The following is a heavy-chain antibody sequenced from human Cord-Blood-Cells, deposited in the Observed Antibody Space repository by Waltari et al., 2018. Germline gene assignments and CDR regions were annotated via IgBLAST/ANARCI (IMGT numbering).Heavy chain of an antibody. CDR3: ARGKSGSYDFDY. CDR2: ISSSGSTI. J-gene: IGHJ4*02. D-gene: IGHD3-10*01. Sequence: EVQLLESGGGLVQPGGSLRLSCAASGFTFSSYDIHWVCQAPGKGLEWVSYISSSGSTIYYADSVKGRFTISRDNAKNSLYLQMNSLRAEDTAVYYCARGKSGSYDFDYWGQGTLVTVSS. CDR1: GFTFSSYD. V-gene: IGHV3-48*03.